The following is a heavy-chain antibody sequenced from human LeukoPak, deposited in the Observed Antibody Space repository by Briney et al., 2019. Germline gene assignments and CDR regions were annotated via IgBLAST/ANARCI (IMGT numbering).Heavy chain of an antibody. D-gene: IGHD2-2*01. CDR2: INHSGST. CDR3: ARGPYCSSTSCPPGYYYGMDV. CDR1: GGSFSGYY. Sequence: PSETLSLTCAVYGGSFSGYYWSWIRQPPGKGLEWIGEINHSGSTNYNPSLKSRVTISVDTSKNQFSLKLSSVTAADTAVYYCARGPYCSSTSCPPGYYYGMDVWGQGTTVTVSS. J-gene: IGHJ6*02. V-gene: IGHV4-34*01.